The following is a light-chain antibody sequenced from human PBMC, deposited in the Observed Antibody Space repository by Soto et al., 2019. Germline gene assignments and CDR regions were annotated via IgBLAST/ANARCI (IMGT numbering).Light chain of an antibody. V-gene: IGLV1-51*01. CDR2: DNN. J-gene: IGLJ1*01. CDR3: GTWDSSLHAYV. Sequence: QSVLTQPPSVSAAPGQKFTISCSGSSSNIGNNYVSWYQQLPGTAPKLLIYDNNKRPSGIPDRFSGSKSGTSATLGVTGLQTGDEADYYCGTWDSSLHAYVFGAGTKVTVL. CDR1: SSNIGNNY.